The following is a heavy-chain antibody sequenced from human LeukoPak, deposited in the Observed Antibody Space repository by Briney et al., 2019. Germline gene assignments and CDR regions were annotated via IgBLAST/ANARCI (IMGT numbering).Heavy chain of an antibody. CDR2: VKEDGTTK. CDR1: GFSFTNYW. V-gene: IGHV3-7*01. Sequence: GGSLRLSCAASGFSFTNYWMSWVRQAPGKGLEWVANVKEDGTTKQYVDSVKGRFTISRDNAKNSLYLQMDSLRAEDTAVYYCVSQEVVPHWVQGTLVSVSS. CDR3: VSQEVVPH. D-gene: IGHD2-15*01. J-gene: IGHJ4*02.